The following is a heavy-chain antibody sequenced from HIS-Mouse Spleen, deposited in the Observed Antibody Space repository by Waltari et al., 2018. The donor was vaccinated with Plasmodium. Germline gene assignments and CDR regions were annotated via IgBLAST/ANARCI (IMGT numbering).Heavy chain of an antibody. CDR3: ARDRGTRDAFDI. Sequence: QVQLVQSGAEVKKPGASVKVSCKASGYTFTGYYMHWVRQAPGQGLEWMGWSNPNRGGKNYAQKVQGRVTMTRDTSISTAYMELSRLRSDDTAVYYCARDRGTRDAFDIWGQGTMVTVSS. J-gene: IGHJ3*02. V-gene: IGHV1-2*02. CDR1: GYTFTGYY. D-gene: IGHD3-16*01. CDR2: SNPNRGGK.